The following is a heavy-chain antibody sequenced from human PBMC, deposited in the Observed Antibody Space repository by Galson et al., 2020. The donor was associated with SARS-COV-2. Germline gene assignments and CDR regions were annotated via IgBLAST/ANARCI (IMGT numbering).Heavy chain of an antibody. J-gene: IGHJ6*02. CDR3: ARGRTVTTFYYYYYGMDG. V-gene: IGHV4-34*01. Sequence: ETSETLSLTCAVYGGSFSGYYWSWIRQPPGTGLEWIGEINHSGSTNYNPSLKSRVTISVDTSKNQFSLKLSSVTAADTAVYYCARGRTVTTFYYYYYGMDGWGQGTTVTVSS. CDR2: INHSGST. D-gene: IGHD4-4*01. CDR1: GGSFSGYY.